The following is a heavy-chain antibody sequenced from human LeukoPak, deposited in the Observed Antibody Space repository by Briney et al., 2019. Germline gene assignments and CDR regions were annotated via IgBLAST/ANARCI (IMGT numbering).Heavy chain of an antibody. V-gene: IGHV4-61*02. D-gene: IGHD5-12*01. Sequence: SQTLSLTCTVSGGSISSGSYYWSWIRQPAGKGLEWIGRIYTSGSTNYNPSLKSRVTISVDTSKNQFSLKLSSVTAADTAVYYCARGGYSGYHLDYWGQGTLVTVSS. CDR1: GGSISSGSYY. J-gene: IGHJ4*02. CDR3: ARGGYSGYHLDY. CDR2: IYTSGST.